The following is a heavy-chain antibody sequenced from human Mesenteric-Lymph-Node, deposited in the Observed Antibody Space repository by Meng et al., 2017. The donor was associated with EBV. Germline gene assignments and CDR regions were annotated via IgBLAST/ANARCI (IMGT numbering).Heavy chain of an antibody. D-gene: IGHD5-24*01. Sequence: QGSLVESWAKVKEAGAVVKVSCKASGYTLTNYPMHWVRQAPGQGLEWMAIISPTGDYTSYAQQFRGRLTLTRDRSTGTVYMELSSLRSEDTAVYYCAREERDTYYFDYWGQGTLVTVSS. V-gene: IGHV1-46*01. J-gene: IGHJ4*02. CDR3: AREERDTYYFDY. CDR2: ISPTGDYT. CDR1: GYTLTNYP.